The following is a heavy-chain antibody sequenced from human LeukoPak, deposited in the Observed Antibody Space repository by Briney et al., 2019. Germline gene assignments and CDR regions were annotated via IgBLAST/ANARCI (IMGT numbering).Heavy chain of an antibody. CDR2: ISYDGSNK. CDR3: AKAYYSNSYYYYGVDV. J-gene: IGHJ6*02. D-gene: IGHD4-11*01. V-gene: IGHV3-30*18. Sequence: GRSLRLSCAASGFTFSSYGMHWVRQAPGKGLEWVAVISYDGSNKYYADSVKGRFTISRDNSKNTLYLQMNSLRAEDTAVYYCAKAYYSNSYYYYGVDVWGQGTTVTVSS. CDR1: GFTFSSYG.